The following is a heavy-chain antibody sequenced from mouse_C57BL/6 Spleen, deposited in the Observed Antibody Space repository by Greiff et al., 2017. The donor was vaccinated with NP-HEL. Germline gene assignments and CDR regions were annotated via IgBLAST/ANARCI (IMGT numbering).Heavy chain of an antibody. Sequence: EVQLQQSGPELVKPGASVKISCKASGYTFTDYYMNWVKQSHGKSLEWIGDINPNNGGTSYNQKFKGKATLTVDKSSSTAYMELRSLTSEDSAVYYCARSDHGNFDYWGQGTTLTVSS. CDR3: ARSDHGNFDY. J-gene: IGHJ2*01. V-gene: IGHV1-26*01. CDR2: INPNNGGT. CDR1: GYTFTDYY.